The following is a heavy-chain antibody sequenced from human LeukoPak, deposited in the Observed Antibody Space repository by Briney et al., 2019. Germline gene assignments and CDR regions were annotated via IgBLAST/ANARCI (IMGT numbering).Heavy chain of an antibody. J-gene: IGHJ4*02. CDR2: INPNSGGT. CDR3: ARVWTHSSSSLYY. Sequence: GASVKVSCKASGYTFTGYYMHWVRQAPGQGLEWMGWINPNSGGTNYAQKFQGRVTMTRDTSISTAYMELSRLRSDDTAVYYCARVWTHSSSSLYYWGQGTLVTVSS. D-gene: IGHD6-6*01. V-gene: IGHV1-2*02. CDR1: GYTFTGYY.